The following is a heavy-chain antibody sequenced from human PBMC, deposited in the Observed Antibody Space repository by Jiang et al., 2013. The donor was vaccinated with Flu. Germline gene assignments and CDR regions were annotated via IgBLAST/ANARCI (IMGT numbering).Heavy chain of an antibody. J-gene: IGHJ4*02. CDR2: IRTKAYGETT. D-gene: IGHD2-15*01. CDR1: GFTFADFG. CDR3: TRTRGLLLVAATHFDY. V-gene: IGHV3-49*04. Sequence: VQLVESGGGLAQPGRSLRISCTSSGFTFADFGLGWVRQAPGKGLEWVALIRTKAYGETTEYAASVKGRFTISRDDSKSIAYLQMHSLNTDDTALYFCTRTRGLLLVAATHFDYWGQGTLVTVSS.